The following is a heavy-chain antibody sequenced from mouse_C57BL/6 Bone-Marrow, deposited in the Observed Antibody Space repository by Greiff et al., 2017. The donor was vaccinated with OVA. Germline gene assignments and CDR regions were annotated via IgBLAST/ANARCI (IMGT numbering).Heavy chain of an antibody. CDR3: ARGSRMDY. CDR1: GFTSPSYA. Sequence: EVNLIESVFFVFHPLLSLKLSCSASGFTSPSYAMSWGRQTPEKRLEWFATISDGGSYTYYPDNVKGRFPISRDNAKNNLYLQMSHLKSEDTAMYYCARGSRMDYWGQGTSVTVSS. V-gene: IGHV5-4*03. J-gene: IGHJ4*01. CDR2: ISDGGSYT. D-gene: IGHD1-1*01.